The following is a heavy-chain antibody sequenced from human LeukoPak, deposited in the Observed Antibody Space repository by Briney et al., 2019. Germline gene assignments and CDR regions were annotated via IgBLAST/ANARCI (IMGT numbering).Heavy chain of an antibody. CDR3: ARAFVVVGAWEWFDP. Sequence: SETLSLTCTVSGGSISSSSYYWGWIRQPPGKGLEWIGSIYYSGSTYYNPSLKSRVTISVDTSKNQFSLKLSSVTAADTAVYYCARAFVVVGAWEWFDPWGQGTLVTVSS. CDR2: IYYSGST. J-gene: IGHJ5*02. CDR1: GGSISSSSYY. V-gene: IGHV4-39*07. D-gene: IGHD1-26*01.